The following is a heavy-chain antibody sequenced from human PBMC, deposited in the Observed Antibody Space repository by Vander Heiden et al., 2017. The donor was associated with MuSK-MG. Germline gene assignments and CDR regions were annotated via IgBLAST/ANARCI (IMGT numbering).Heavy chain of an antibody. J-gene: IGHJ3*02. D-gene: IGHD3-10*01. Sequence: EVQLLESGGGLVQPGGSLRLPCSASGFTFSRYAMTWVRQAPGKGLEWVSAISGSGGSTYYADSVKGRFTISRDNSKNTLYLQMNSLRAEDTAVYYCAKTVTMVRGGSIPHDAFDIWGQGTMVTVSS. CDR2: ISGSGGST. V-gene: IGHV3-23*01. CDR3: AKTVTMVRGGSIPHDAFDI. CDR1: GFTFSRYA.